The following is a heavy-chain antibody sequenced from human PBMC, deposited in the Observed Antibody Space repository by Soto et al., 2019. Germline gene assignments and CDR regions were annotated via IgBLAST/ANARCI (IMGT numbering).Heavy chain of an antibody. CDR3: ARGGHDFAFDY. J-gene: IGHJ4*01. Sequence: ASVKVSCKSSGYTFTSYYMHWVRQAPGQGLEWMGIINPSLKSRVTISVDTSKSQFSLNLRSVTAADTAVYYCARGGHDFAFDYWGHGGLVTVSS. D-gene: IGHD5-12*01. CDR2: INP. V-gene: IGHV1-46*01. CDR1: GYTFTSYY.